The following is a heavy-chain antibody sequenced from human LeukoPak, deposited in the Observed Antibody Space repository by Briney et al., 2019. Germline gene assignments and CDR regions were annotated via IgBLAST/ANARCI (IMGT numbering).Heavy chain of an antibody. CDR2: IVVGSGNT. V-gene: IGHV1-58*02. CDR3: AAVTPGYSYGYRSDY. Sequence: ASVKVSCKASGFTFTSSAMQWVRQARGQRLEWIGWIVVGSGNTNYAQKFQERVTITRDMSTSTAYMELSSLRSEGTAVYYCAAVTPGYSYGYRSDYWGQGTLVTVSS. CDR1: GFTFTSSA. D-gene: IGHD5-18*01. J-gene: IGHJ4*02.